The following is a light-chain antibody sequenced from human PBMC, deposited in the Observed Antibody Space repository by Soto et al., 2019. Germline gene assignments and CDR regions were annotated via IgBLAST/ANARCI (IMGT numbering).Light chain of an antibody. CDR1: QSVRSRY. Sequence: ETVLTQSPGTLSLSPGERATLSCRASQSVRSRYLAWYQQKPGQAPRLLIFDASKRATGIPARFSGSGSGTDFTLTISRLEPEDFAVYYCQQYSTSPITFGQGTRLEI. V-gene: IGKV3-20*01. J-gene: IGKJ5*01. CDR2: DAS. CDR3: QQYSTSPIT.